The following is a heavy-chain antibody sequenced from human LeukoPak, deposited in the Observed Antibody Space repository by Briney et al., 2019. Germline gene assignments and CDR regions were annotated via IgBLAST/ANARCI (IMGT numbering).Heavy chain of an antibody. CDR2: IYTSGST. V-gene: IGHV4-61*02. CDR1: GGSISSGSYY. J-gene: IGHJ4*02. CDR3: ARLSRYSGSSWYHSPFDY. D-gene: IGHD6-13*01. Sequence: SQTLSLTCTVSGGSISSGSYYWSGIRQPAGKGLEWIGRIYTSGSTNYNPSLKSRVTISVDTSKNQFSLKLSSVTAADTAVYYCARLSRYSGSSWYHSPFDYWGQGTLVTVSS.